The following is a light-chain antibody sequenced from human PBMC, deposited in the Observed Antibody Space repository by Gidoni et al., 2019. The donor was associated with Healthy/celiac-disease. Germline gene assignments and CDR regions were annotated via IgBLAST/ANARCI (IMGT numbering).Light chain of an antibody. CDR1: QGISSH. CDR3: QQLNSYPLT. Sequence: IQLTKSPSSQSAPVGDRVTITCRASQGISSHLAWYQQKPGKAPKLLIYAASTCQMGVPSRFSGSGSGTVFTLTISSLQLEVSATYYCQQLNSYPLTFGGGTKVEIK. CDR2: AAS. V-gene: IGKV1-9*01. J-gene: IGKJ4*01.